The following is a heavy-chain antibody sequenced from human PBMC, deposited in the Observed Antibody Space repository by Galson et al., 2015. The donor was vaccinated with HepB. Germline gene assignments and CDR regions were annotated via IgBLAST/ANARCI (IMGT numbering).Heavy chain of an antibody. J-gene: IGHJ5*02. Sequence: ETLSLTCTVSGGSINTYYWTWIRQPPGEGLEWLGYVYYSGSTNYNPSLKSRVTISVDTSKNQFSLKLSSVTAADTAVYYCARGRDYYDSGTKNWFDPWGQGTLVTVSS. D-gene: IGHD3-10*01. V-gene: IGHV4-59*01. CDR3: ARGRDYYDSGTKNWFDP. CDR2: VYYSGST. CDR1: GGSINTYY.